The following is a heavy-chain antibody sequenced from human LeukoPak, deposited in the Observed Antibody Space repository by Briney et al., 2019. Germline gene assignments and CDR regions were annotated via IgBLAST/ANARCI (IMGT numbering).Heavy chain of an antibody. D-gene: IGHD1-26*01. CDR2: ISGSGGST. Sequence: GGSLRLSRAASGFTFSSYAMSWVRQAPGKGLEWVSAISGSGGSTYYADSVKGRFAISRDNSKDTLYPQMNSLRAGDTAVYYCARSPTRSLRVGEFDFWGQGTLVTVSS. CDR1: GFTFSSYA. CDR3: ARSPTRSLRVGEFDF. V-gene: IGHV3-23*01. J-gene: IGHJ4*02.